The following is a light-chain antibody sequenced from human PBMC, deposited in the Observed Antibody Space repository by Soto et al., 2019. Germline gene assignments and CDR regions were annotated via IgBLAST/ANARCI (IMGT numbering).Light chain of an antibody. CDR2: DDN. Sequence: QSALTQPPSVSGAPGQRVTISCTGSISNIGAGYDVHWYQQLPGTAPRLLISDDNNRPSGVPDRFSASKSGTSASLAISGLQAEAEAAHFCQSSASRLSPAHVVFGGGTKPTVL. CDR1: ISNIGAGYD. CDR3: QSSASRLSPAHVV. J-gene: IGLJ2*01. V-gene: IGLV1-40*01.